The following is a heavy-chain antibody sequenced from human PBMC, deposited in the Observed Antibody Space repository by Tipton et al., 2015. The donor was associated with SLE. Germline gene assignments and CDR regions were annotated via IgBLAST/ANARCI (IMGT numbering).Heavy chain of an antibody. J-gene: IGHJ4*02. Sequence: RSLRLSCAASGFTFSSYGMHWVRQAPGKGLEWVAVIWYDGSNKYYVDSVKGRFTISRDNAKNSLYLQMNSLRAEDTAVYFCARDSGYCGGHCYSPNYWGQGTLVTVSS. CDR3: ARDSGYCGGHCYSPNY. CDR2: IWYDGSNK. CDR1: GFTFSSYG. D-gene: IGHD2-21*01. V-gene: IGHV3-33*01.